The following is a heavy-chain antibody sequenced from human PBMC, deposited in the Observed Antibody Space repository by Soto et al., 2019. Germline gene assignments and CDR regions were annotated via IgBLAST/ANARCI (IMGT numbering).Heavy chain of an antibody. J-gene: IGHJ2*01. D-gene: IGHD4-17*01. Sequence: QVQLQESGPGLVKPSGTLSLTCAVSGGSISSSNWWSWVRQPPGKGLEWIGEIYHSGSTNYNPSLESRVTISVDKSKNQFSLKLSSVTAADTAVYYCARDDYGDYNGAGHFDLWGRGTLVTVSS. V-gene: IGHV4-4*02. CDR3: ARDDYGDYNGAGHFDL. CDR1: GGSISSSNW. CDR2: IYHSGST.